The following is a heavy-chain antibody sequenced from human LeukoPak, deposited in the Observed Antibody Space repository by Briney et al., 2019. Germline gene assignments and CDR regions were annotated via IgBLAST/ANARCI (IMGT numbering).Heavy chain of an antibody. CDR3: ARGDCSSTSCYFDY. J-gene: IGHJ4*02. V-gene: IGHV4-34*01. Sequence: SETLSLTCTVYGGSFSGYYWSWIRQPPGKGLEWIGEFNHSGSTNYNSSLKSRVTISGDTSKNQFSLKLSSVTAADTAVYYCARGDCSSTSCYFDYWGQGTLVTVSS. D-gene: IGHD2-2*01. CDR2: FNHSGST. CDR1: GGSFSGYY.